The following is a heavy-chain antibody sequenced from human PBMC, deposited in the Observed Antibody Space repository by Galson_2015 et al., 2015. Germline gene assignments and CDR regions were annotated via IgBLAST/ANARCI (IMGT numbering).Heavy chain of an antibody. V-gene: IGHV1-18*04. D-gene: IGHD6-13*01. CDR3: ARQLLGWYSSSPENWFDY. CDR1: GYTFTSYG. CDR2: ISAYNGNT. J-gene: IGHJ4*02. Sequence: SVKVSCKASGYTFTSYGISWVRQAPGQGLEWMGWISAYNGNTNYAQKLRGRVTMTTDTSTSTAYMELRSLRSDDTAVYYCARQLLGWYSSSPENWFDYWGQGTLVTVSS.